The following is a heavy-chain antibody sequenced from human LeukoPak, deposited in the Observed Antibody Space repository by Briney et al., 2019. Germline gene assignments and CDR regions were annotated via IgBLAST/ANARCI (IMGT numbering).Heavy chain of an antibody. Sequence: SETLSLTCTVSGDSISSFYWNWIRQPPGKGLEWIGYIYYSGSTNYNPSLKSRVTISVDTSKNQFSLKLSSVTAADTAVYYCARDRGYTFNYTPGYFDYWGQGTLVSASS. J-gene: IGHJ4*02. CDR3: ARDRGYTFNYTPGYFDY. D-gene: IGHD5-18*01. V-gene: IGHV4-59*01. CDR2: IYYSGST. CDR1: GDSISSFY.